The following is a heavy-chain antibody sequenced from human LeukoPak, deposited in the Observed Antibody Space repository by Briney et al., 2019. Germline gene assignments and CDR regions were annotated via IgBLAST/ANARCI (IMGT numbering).Heavy chain of an antibody. V-gene: IGHV1-2*02. CDR1: GYTFTGYY. Sequence: ASVKVSCKASGYTFTGYYMHWVRQAPGQGLEWMGWINPNSGGTNYAQKFQGRVTMTRDTSISTAYMELSRLRSDDTAVYYCAKDRLSHQLLFDYWGQGTLVTVSS. CDR2: INPNSGGT. D-gene: IGHD2-2*01. CDR3: AKDRLSHQLLFDY. J-gene: IGHJ4*02.